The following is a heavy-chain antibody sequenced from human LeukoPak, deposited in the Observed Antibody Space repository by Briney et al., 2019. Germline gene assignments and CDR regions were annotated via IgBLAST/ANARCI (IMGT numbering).Heavy chain of an antibody. Sequence: GGSLRLSCAASGFTFSNYWMTWVRQTPGKGLEFVANIDRDGSVKNYVGSVKGRFTISRDNAENSLYLQMNSLRAGDTAMYYCARDPGSSSFDYWGQGSLVTVSS. CDR3: ARDPGSSSFDY. V-gene: IGHV3-7*01. CDR1: GFTFSNYW. J-gene: IGHJ4*02. D-gene: IGHD6-13*01. CDR2: IDRDGSVK.